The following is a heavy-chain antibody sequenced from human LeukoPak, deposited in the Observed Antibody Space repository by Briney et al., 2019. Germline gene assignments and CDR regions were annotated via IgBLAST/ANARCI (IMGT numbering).Heavy chain of an antibody. CDR1: GFSFSNAW. CDR3: TTENYEMYY. J-gene: IGHJ4*02. D-gene: IGHD3-3*01. V-gene: IGHV3-15*01. Sequence: GGSLRLSCAASGFSFSNAWMSGVRQTPGQGLEWVGRIKTNREGGTTDYAAPLQGRFTISRDDSHNTLYLPMNRLKSVDTAVYYCTTENYEMYYWGQGTLVTVFS. CDR2: IKTNREGGTT.